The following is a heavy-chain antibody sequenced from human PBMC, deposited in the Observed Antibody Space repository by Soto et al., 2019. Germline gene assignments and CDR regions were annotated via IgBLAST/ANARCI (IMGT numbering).Heavy chain of an antibody. CDR3: AKDRSTVTYYFDY. V-gene: IGHV3-30*18. Sequence: QVQLVESGGGVVQPGRSLRLSCAASGFTFSSYGMHWVRQAPGKGLEWVAVISYDGSYQYYPDSVKGRFTISRDNYKSTLYLHMHRLRPEDTAVYYCAKDRSTVTYYFDYWGQGTMVTVSS. D-gene: IGHD4-17*01. CDR1: GFTFSSYG. CDR2: ISYDGSYQ. J-gene: IGHJ4*02.